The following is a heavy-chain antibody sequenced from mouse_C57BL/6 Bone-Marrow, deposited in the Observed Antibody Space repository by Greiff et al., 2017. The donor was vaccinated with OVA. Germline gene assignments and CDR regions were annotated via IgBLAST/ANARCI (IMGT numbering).Heavy chain of an antibody. D-gene: IGHD1-1*01. CDR1: GYTFTSYW. J-gene: IGHJ2*01. CDR2: IYDGSGST. CDR3: ARSYCSPNDFDY. Sequence: VQLQQSGAELVKPGASVKMSCKASGYTFTSYWITWVKQRPGKGLEWIGDIYDGSGSTYYNEKFKSQATLPVNTSSSTVYMQLSGLTSEDSAVCYGARSYCSPNDFDYWGQGTTLTVSS. V-gene: IGHV1-55*01.